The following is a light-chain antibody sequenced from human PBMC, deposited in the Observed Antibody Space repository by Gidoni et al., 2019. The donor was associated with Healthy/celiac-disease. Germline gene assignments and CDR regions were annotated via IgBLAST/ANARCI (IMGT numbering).Light chain of an antibody. CDR1: QSISSY. Sequence: DIQMTQSPSSLSASVGDRVTITCRASQSISSYLNWYQQKPGKAPKLLIYAASSLQSGVPSRFSGSGSETDFTLTISSLQPEDFATYYCQQSYSTLCSFGQGTKLEIK. CDR2: AAS. J-gene: IGKJ2*04. CDR3: QQSYSTLCS. V-gene: IGKV1-39*01.